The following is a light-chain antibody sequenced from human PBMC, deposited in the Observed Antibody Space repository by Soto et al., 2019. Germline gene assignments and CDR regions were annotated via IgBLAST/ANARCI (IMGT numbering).Light chain of an antibody. CDR1: PSVTNF. J-gene: IGKJ1*01. V-gene: IGKV3-15*01. CDR2: GAS. CDR3: QPYNSYWT. Sequence: EIVLTQSPAILSPSPRERATLSCRASPSVTNFLAWYQQKPGQAPRLLIYGASTRATGIPARFSGSGSGTEFTLTSSSLQSEDCAVYYCQPYNSYWTFGQGTKVDIK.